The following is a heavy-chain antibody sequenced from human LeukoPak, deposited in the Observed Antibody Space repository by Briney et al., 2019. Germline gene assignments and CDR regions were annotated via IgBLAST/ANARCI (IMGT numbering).Heavy chain of an antibody. V-gene: IGHV3-23*01. CDR2: ISGSGGST. J-gene: IGHJ5*02. CDR1: GFTFSSYA. D-gene: IGHD2-21*01. Sequence: PGGSLRLSCAASGFTFSSYAMSRVRQAPGKGLEWVSAISGSGGSTYYADSVKGRFTISRDNSKNTLYLQMNSLRAEDTAVYYCAPFPGIGPDWFDPWGQGTLVTVSS. CDR3: APFPGIGPDWFDP.